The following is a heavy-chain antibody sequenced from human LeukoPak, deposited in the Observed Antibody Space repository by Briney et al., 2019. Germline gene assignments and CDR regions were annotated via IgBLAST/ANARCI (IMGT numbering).Heavy chain of an antibody. CDR3: ARRGGLLWFGEFPFDP. CDR1: GGSFSGYY. V-gene: IGHV4-34*01. D-gene: IGHD3-10*01. CDR2: INHSGST. J-gene: IGHJ5*02. Sequence: TASETLSLTCAVYGGSFSGYYWSWIRQPPGKGLEWIGEINHSGSTNYNPSLKSRVTISVDTSKNQFSLKLSSVTAADTAVYYCARRGGLLWFGEFPFDPWGQGTLVTVSS.